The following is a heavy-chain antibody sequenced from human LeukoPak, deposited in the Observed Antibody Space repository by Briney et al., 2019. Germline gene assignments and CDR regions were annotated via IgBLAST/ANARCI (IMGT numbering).Heavy chain of an antibody. V-gene: IGHV3-15*01. CDR1: GFTFSNAW. D-gene: IGHD3-22*01. Sequence: GGSLRLSCAASGFTFSNAWMDWVRQAPGKGLEWVGRIRSKNDGGTIGYAAPVKDRFAISRDDSKTTLYLQMNSLEIEDTAVYFCTTDRTMKGYWGQGTLVTVSS. CDR3: TTDRTMKGY. CDR2: IRSKNDGGTI. J-gene: IGHJ4*02.